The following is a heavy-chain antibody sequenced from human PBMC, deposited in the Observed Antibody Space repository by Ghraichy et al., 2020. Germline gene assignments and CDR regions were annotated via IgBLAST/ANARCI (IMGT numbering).Heavy chain of an antibody. CDR3: ARNILTGYYEY. J-gene: IGHJ4*02. Sequence: SVKVSCKAYGGTFSNYNIIWVRQAPGEGLEWMGRIIPTLGLVNYAKKFQGRVTITADKDTSTAYMEVISLTSDDTAVYYCARNILTGYYEYWGQGTLVTVSS. V-gene: IGHV1-69*02. CDR1: GGTFSNYN. CDR2: IIPTLGLV. D-gene: IGHD3-9*01.